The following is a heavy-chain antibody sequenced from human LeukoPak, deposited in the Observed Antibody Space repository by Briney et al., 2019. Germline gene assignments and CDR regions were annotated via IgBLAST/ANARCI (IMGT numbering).Heavy chain of an antibody. Sequence: GGSLRLSCAASGFTFNNYGMHWVRQAAGKGLEWVAFVQYDGRAKYFADSVKGRFTISRDNSKYTLYLQMNSLRAEDTAVYYCARETLDFDYWGQGTLVTVSS. J-gene: IGHJ4*02. CDR2: VQYDGRAK. CDR1: GFTFNNYG. V-gene: IGHV3-30*02. CDR3: ARETLDFDY. D-gene: IGHD1-1*01.